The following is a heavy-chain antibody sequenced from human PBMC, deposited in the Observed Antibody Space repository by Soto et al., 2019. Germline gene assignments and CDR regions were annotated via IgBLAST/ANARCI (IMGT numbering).Heavy chain of an antibody. V-gene: IGHV4-59*08. J-gene: IGHJ4*02. Sequence: SETLSLTCTVSGGSISSYYWSWIRQPPGKGLEWIGYIYYSGSTNYNPSLKSRVTISVDTSKNQFSLKLSSVTAADTAVYYCARLGIKYYYGSGSYYTPYYFDYWGQGTLVTVSS. CDR2: IYYSGST. CDR3: ARLGIKYYYGSGSYYTPYYFDY. D-gene: IGHD3-10*01. CDR1: GGSISSYY.